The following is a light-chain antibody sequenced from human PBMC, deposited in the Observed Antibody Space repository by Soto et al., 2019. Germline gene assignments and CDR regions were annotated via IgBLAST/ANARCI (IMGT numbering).Light chain of an antibody. J-gene: IGLJ7*01. CDR3: AAWDDGLKGVV. V-gene: IGLV1-44*01. CDR2: INI. Sequence: QSVLTQPPSASGTPGQGVTLTCSGAGSNIGGNAVNWYQQLPGTAPKLLIYINIQRPSGVPDRFSGSKSGTSASLAISGLQSEDEAHYYCAAWDDGLKGVVFGGGTQLTV. CDR1: GSNIGGNA.